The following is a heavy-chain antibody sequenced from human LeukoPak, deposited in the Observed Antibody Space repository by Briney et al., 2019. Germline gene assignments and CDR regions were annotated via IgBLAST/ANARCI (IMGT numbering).Heavy chain of an antibody. CDR2: THDSGTT. CDR3: ARLYGYTYGHGGMDV. D-gene: IGHD5-18*01. CDR1: GGSINNYY. Sequence: SETLSLTCTVSGGSINNYYWSWIRQPPGEGLGWIVYTHDSGTTNYNPSLKTRVTISVDTSKIQFSLNLTSVTAADTAVYYCARLYGYTYGHGGMDVWGQGTTVTVSS. J-gene: IGHJ6*02. V-gene: IGHV4-59*08.